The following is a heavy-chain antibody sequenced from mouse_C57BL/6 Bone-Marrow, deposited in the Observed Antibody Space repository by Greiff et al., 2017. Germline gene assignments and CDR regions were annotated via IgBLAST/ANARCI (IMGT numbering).Heavy chain of an antibody. D-gene: IGHD2-2*01. V-gene: IGHV1-82*01. J-gene: IGHJ3*01. CDR2: IYPGDGDT. Sequence: QVQLQQSGPELVKPGASVKISCKASGYAFSSSWMNWVKQRPGKGLEWIGRIYPGDGDTNYNGKFKGKATLTADKSSSTAYMQVSSLTSEDSAVYFCARGGYDAWFAYWGQGTLVTVSA. CDR1: GYAFSSSW. CDR3: ARGGYDAWFAY.